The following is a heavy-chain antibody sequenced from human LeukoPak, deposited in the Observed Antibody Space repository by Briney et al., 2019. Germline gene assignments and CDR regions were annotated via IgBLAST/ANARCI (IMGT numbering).Heavy chain of an antibody. CDR1: GYTLTELS. V-gene: IGHV1-24*01. CDR3: ATPLYSSGWPDYYGMDV. CDR2: FDPEDGET. J-gene: IGHJ6*02. D-gene: IGHD6-19*01. Sequence: VASVKVSCKVSGYTLTELSMHWVRQAPGKGLEWMGGFDPEDGETIYAQKFQGRVTMTEDTSTDTAYMELSSLRSEDTAVYYCATPLYSSGWPDYYGMDVWGQGTTVTVSS.